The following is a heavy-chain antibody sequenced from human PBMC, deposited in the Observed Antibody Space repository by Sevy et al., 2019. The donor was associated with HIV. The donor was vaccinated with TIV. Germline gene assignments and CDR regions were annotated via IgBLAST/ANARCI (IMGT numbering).Heavy chain of an antibody. V-gene: IGHV3-23*02. CDR2: IKGKGRSN. CDR1: GFTLRGYA. D-gene: IGHD2-2*01. CDR3: AKTINSGGGVVPAANYYYYGLDV. Sequence: GGSLSLSGPASGFTLRGYAMNWVRQAPGKGREWFSAIKGKGRSNPYVDSVEGRLTISRDNSKNTLYLEMNSLRAEDTAVYYCAKTINSGGGVVPAANYYYYGLDVWGQGTTVTVSS. J-gene: IGHJ6*02.